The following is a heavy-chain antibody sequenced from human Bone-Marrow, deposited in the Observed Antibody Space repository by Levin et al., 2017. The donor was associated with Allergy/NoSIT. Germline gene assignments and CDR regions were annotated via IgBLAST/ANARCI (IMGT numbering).Heavy chain of an antibody. V-gene: IGHV4-34*01. D-gene: IGHD3-10*01. J-gene: IGHJ6*02. CDR2: INHSGST. CDR3: ARGMVRGVIIYYGMDV. CDR1: GGSFSGYY. Sequence: RTSETLSLTCAVYGGSFSGYYWSWIRQPPGKGLEWIGEINHSGSTNYNPSLKSRVTISVDTSKNQFSLKLSSVTAADTAVYYCARGMVRGVIIYYGMDVWGQGTTVTVSS.